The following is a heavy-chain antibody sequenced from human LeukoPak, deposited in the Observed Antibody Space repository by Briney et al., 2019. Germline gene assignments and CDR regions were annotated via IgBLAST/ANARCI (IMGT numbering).Heavy chain of an antibody. CDR2: ISYDGSNK. CDR1: GFTFSSYA. V-gene: IGHV3-30*04. CDR3: ARSTLDYVWGTTRARSPYYFDY. D-gene: IGHD3-16*01. Sequence: GRSLRLSCAASGFTFSSYAMHWVRRAPGKGLEWVAVISYDGSNKYYADSVKGRFTISRDNSKNTLYLQMNSLRAEDTAVYYCARSTLDYVWGTTRARSPYYFDYWGQGTLVTVSS. J-gene: IGHJ4*02.